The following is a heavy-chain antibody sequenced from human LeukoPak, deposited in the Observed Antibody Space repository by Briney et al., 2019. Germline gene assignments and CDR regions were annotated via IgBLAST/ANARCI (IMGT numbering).Heavy chain of an antibody. J-gene: IGHJ5*02. D-gene: IGHD3-16*01. Sequence: SETLSLTCSVSGGSIGSSFWNWVRQPPGQGLEWIGHVFHTGSAMYNPTITSRVTISGDTSTNQFSLTLHSVTAANTAIYYCARRLRAESDASPDNWIGPWGQGALVTVSS. CDR2: VFHTGSA. V-gene: IGHV4-59*08. CDR3: ARRLRAESDASPDNWIGP. CDR1: GGSIGSSF.